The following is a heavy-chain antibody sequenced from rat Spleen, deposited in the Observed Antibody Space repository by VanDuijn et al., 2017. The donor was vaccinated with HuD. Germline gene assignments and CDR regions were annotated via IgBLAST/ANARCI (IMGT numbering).Heavy chain of an antibody. CDR2: MWRSGST. CDR1: GISFTVYS. Sequence: EVQVKESGPGLVQPSQTLSLTCTVSGISFTVYSVHSVRQPPGKGLAWMGVMWRSGSTEYNSGLKSRLSISKDTSKSQIFLKMNSLQTEDTATYYCARDEIGVPDYWGQGVMVTVSS. D-gene: IGHD4-3*01. CDR3: ARDEIGVPDY. J-gene: IGHJ2*01. V-gene: IGHV2S63*01.